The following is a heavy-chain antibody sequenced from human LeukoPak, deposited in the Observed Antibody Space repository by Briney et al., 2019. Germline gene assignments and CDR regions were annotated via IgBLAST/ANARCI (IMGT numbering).Heavy chain of an antibody. Sequence: SETLSLTCAAYGGSFSGYYWSWIRQPPGKGLEWIGEINHSGSTNYNPSLKSRVTISVDTSKNQFSLKLSSVTAADTAVYYCARGVGRDIVVVPAAYFDYWGQGTLVTVSS. D-gene: IGHD2-2*01. CDR1: GGSFSGYY. V-gene: IGHV4-34*01. CDR3: ARGVGRDIVVVPAAYFDY. CDR2: INHSGST. J-gene: IGHJ4*02.